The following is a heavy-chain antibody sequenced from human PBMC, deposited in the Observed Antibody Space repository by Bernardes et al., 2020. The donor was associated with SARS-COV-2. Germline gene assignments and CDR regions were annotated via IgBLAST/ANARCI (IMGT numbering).Heavy chain of an antibody. CDR2: IYYSGST. CDR3: AGTLVVPAGGGPLYYYYGMDV. CDR1: GGSVSSGSYY. V-gene: IGHV4-61*01. D-gene: IGHD2-2*01. Sequence: SETLSLTCTVSGGSVSSGSYYWSWIRQPPGKGLEWIGYIYYSGSTNYNPSLKSRVTISVDTSKNQFSLKLSSVTAADTAVYYCAGTLVVPAGGGPLYYYYGMDVWGQGTTVTVSS. J-gene: IGHJ6*02.